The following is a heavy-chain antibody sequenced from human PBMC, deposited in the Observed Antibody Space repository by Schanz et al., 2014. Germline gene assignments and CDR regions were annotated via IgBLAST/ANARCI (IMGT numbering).Heavy chain of an antibody. Sequence: QVQLVQSGDEVKKPGASVKVSCKTSGYTFSDYGITWVRQAPGQGLEWMGWINPNSGTTNYAQKFQGGVTMTRDTSISTAYMELSRLKSDDTAVYYCARAFGGYDPAGALDYWGQGTLVTVSS. J-gene: IGHJ4*02. CDR1: GYTFSDYG. D-gene: IGHD5-12*01. CDR2: INPNSGTT. CDR3: ARAFGGYDPAGALDY. V-gene: IGHV1-2*02.